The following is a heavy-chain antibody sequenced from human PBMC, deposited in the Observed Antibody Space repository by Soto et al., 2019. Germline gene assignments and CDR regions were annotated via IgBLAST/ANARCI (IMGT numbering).Heavy chain of an antibody. CDR2: ISGSGGST. Sequence: GGSLRLSCAASGFTFSSYAMSWVRQAPGKGLGWVSAISGSGGSTYYADSVKGRFTISRDNSKNTLYLQMDSLRAEDTAVYYCAKLGVLRYFDWLSEADYWGQGTLVTVSS. CDR3: AKLGVLRYFDWLSEADY. V-gene: IGHV3-23*01. D-gene: IGHD3-9*01. CDR1: GFTFSSYA. J-gene: IGHJ4*02.